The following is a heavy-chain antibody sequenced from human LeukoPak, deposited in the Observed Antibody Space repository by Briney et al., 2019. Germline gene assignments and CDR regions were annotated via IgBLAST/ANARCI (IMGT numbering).Heavy chain of an antibody. V-gene: IGHV1-18*01. CDR1: GYTFINYG. Sequence: SVKVSCKASGYTFINYGISWVRQAPGQGLDWMGWVSPYNGITNYAQILQGRVTMTTDTSTSTAYMELRSLRSDDTAVYYCARDFGQNRELFFWGQGTLVTVSS. CDR2: VSPYNGIT. CDR3: ARDFGQNRELFF. D-gene: IGHD1-26*01. J-gene: IGHJ4*02.